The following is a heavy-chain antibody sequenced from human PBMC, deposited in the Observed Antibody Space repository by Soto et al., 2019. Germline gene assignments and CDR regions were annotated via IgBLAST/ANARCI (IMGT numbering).Heavy chain of an antibody. Sequence: PSETLSLTCTVSGGSISSSSYYWGWIRQPPGKGLEWIGSIYYSGSTYYNPSLKSRVTISVDTSKNQFSLKLSSVTAADTAVYYCARHDSGTMSVTPYWGQGTLVTVS. D-gene: IGHD3-10*02. J-gene: IGHJ4*02. CDR1: GGSISSSSYY. CDR2: IYYSGST. V-gene: IGHV4-39*01. CDR3: ARHDSGTMSVTPY.